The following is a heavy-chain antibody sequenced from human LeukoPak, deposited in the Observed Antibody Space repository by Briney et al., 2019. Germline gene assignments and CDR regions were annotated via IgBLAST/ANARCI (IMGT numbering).Heavy chain of an antibody. CDR3: ARVMIFSGWYYFDY. CDR2: IYTSGST. V-gene: IGHV4-4*07. Sequence: SETLSLTCTVSRGSINNQYWSWIRQPAGKGLEWIGRIYTSGSTNYNPSLKSRVTISVDTSKNQFSPKLSSVTAADTAVYYCARVMIFSGWYYFDYWGQGTLVTVSS. CDR1: RGSINNQY. D-gene: IGHD6-19*01. J-gene: IGHJ4*02.